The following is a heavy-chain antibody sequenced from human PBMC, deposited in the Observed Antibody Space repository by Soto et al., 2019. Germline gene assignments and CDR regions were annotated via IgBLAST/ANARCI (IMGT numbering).Heavy chain of an antibody. CDR3: ARGSIFGVVLNAFDI. Sequence: QVQLQESGPGLVKPSQTLSLTCAVSGGSISGNGYYWNRIRQHPGKGLAWIGYISYSGRTFYSPSLKSPVTPSLDTSNNQFALKLSSVTAADTDIYYCARGSIFGVVLNAFDIWGQGTMVAVSS. D-gene: IGHD3-3*01. CDR2: ISYSGRT. V-gene: IGHV4-31*11. CDR1: GGSISGNGYY. J-gene: IGHJ3*02.